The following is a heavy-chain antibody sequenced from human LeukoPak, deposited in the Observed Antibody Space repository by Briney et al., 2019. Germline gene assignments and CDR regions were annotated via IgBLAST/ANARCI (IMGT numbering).Heavy chain of an antibody. V-gene: IGHV4-4*07. J-gene: IGHJ3*02. CDR1: GGSISSYY. CDR3: ARVRYSYGLGAFDI. D-gene: IGHD5-18*01. CDR2: IYTSGST. Sequence: SETLSLTCTVSGGSISSYYWSWIRQPAGKGLEWIGRIYTSGSTNYNPSLKSRVTMSVDTSKNQFSLKLGSVTAADTAVYYCARVRYSYGLGAFDIWGQGTMVTVSS.